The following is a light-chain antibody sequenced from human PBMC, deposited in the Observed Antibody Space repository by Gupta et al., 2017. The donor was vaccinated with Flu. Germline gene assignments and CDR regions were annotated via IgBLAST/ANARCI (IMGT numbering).Light chain of an antibody. CDR1: SSNIGSTP. J-gene: IGLJ3*02. Sequence: QSPLTQPPSASRTPWQRVPISCSGNSSNIGSTPVNWHQQLPGTAPKLLIYANTARPSGVPDRFSGSKSGTSASLAIRGLQAEDEADYYCAAWDDSLTGWVFGGGTKVTVL. CDR3: AAWDDSLTGWV. V-gene: IGLV1-44*01. CDR2: ANT.